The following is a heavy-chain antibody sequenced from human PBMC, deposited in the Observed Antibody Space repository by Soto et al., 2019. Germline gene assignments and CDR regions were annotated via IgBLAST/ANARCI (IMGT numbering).Heavy chain of an antibody. Sequence: SETLSLTCTVSGGSISSGGYYWSWIRQHPGKGLEWIGYIYYSGSTYYNPSLKSRVTISVDTSKNQFSLKLSSVTAADTAVYYCASLNDLGYCSGGSCYSGYFDYWGQGTLVTVSS. CDR1: GGSISSGGYY. CDR2: IYYSGST. CDR3: ASLNDLGYCSGGSCYSGYFDY. J-gene: IGHJ4*02. D-gene: IGHD2-15*01. V-gene: IGHV4-31*03.